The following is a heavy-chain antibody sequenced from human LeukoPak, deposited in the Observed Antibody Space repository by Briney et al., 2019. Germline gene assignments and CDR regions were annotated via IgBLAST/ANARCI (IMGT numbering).Heavy chain of an antibody. J-gene: IGHJ5*02. CDR1: GFTFSDYY. D-gene: IGHD6-13*01. V-gene: IGHV3-7*01. CDR2: IKEDGSEK. CDR3: ARDSDSSSWYWFDP. Sequence: GGSLRLSCAASGFTFSDYYMSWIRQAPGKGLEWVANIKEDGSEKYYVDSVKGRFTISRDNAKNSLYLQMNSLRAEDTSVYYCARDSDSSSWYWFDPWGQGTLVTVSS.